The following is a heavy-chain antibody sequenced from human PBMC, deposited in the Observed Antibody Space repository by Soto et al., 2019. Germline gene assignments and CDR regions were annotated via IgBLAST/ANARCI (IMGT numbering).Heavy chain of an antibody. D-gene: IGHD5-12*01. Sequence: QVQLQESGPGLVKPSETLSLTCTVSGGSISSYYWSWIRQPPGKGLEWIGYIYYSGSTNYNPSLKDRATLTADTTNGHFSLTLSSVTAADTAVYYCARHLRRDGYTYYFDYWGRGTLVPVSS. CDR2: IYYSGST. J-gene: IGHJ4*02. CDR1: GGSISSYY. CDR3: ARHLRRDGYTYYFDY. V-gene: IGHV4-59*08.